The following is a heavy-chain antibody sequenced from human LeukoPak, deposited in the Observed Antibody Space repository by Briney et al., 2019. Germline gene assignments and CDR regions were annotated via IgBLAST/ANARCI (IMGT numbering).Heavy chain of an antibody. D-gene: IGHD5-12*01. J-gene: IGHJ4*02. Sequence: SETLSLTCTVSGESISGFYWTWIRQPPGKGLEWIGYIYYSGSTNYNPSLKSRVTISVDTSKNQFSLKLSSVTAADTAVYYCARDSVIVATIDYWGQGTLVTVSS. CDR1: GESISGFY. CDR2: IYYSGST. CDR3: ARDSVIVATIDY. V-gene: IGHV4-59*12.